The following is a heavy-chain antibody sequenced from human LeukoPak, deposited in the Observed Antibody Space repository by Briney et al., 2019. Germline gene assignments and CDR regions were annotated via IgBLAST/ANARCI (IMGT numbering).Heavy chain of an antibody. J-gene: IGHJ6*02. Sequence: SETLSLTCTVSGGSISSYYWSWIRQPPGKGLEWIGYIYYSGSTNYNPSLKSRVTISVDTSKNQFSLKLSSVTAADTAVYYCARGAYYYDSSGYSGFHYGMDVWGQGTTVTVSS. CDR2: IYYSGST. CDR3: ARGAYYYDSSGYSGFHYGMDV. V-gene: IGHV4-59*01. D-gene: IGHD3-22*01. CDR1: GGSISSYY.